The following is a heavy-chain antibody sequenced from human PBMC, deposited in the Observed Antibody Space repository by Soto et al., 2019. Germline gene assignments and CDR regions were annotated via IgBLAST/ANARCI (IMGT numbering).Heavy chain of an antibody. J-gene: IGHJ4*02. Sequence: QVQLVQSGAEVKTPGSSVKVSCKTSGGIFSSYAISWVRQAPGQGLEWMGGIIPIYGTAKYAQKSQDRLTIXAXEXTNTAYMELSSLRSEDTAVYYCARGGRDGYNREFAFWGQGTLVTVSS. V-gene: IGHV1-69*12. D-gene: IGHD1-1*01. CDR3: ARGGRDGYNREFAF. CDR2: IIPIYGTA. CDR1: GGIFSSYA.